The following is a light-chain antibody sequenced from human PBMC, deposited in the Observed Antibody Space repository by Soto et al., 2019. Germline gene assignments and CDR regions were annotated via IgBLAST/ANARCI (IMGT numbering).Light chain of an antibody. CDR1: QSVSTN. CDR2: CAS. J-gene: IGKJ1*01. V-gene: IGKV3-15*01. Sequence: EIVMTQSPATLSVSPGERATLSCRASQSVSTNLDWYQQKPGQAPRLLICCASTRATDVPARFSGSGSGTEFTLTISGLQSEDFTVSYCLQHNPWPRTFGQGTKLEV. CDR3: LQHNPWPRT.